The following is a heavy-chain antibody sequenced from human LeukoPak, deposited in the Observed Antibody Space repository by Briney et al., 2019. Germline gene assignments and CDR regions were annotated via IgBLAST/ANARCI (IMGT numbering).Heavy chain of an antibody. D-gene: IGHD1-1*01. V-gene: IGHV4-39*01. J-gene: IGHJ4*02. CDR1: GGSISSSSYY. Sequence: PSETLSLTCTVSGGSISSSSYYWGWIRQPPGKGLEWIGSIYYSGSTYYNPSLKSRVTISVDTSKNQFSLKLSSVTAADTAVYYCARQNWNRRYFDYWGQGTLVTVSS. CDR3: ARQNWNRRYFDY. CDR2: IYYSGST.